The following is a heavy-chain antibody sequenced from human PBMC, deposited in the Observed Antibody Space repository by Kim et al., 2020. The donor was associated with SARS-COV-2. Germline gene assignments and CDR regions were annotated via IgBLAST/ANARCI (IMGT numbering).Heavy chain of an antibody. V-gene: IGHV1-2*02. D-gene: IGHD3-16*01. CDR3: ARTFVGHRALSVPGFDY. J-gene: IGHJ4*02. Sequence: FQGRVTMTRDTSISTAYMELSRLRSDDTAVYYCARTFVGHRALSVPGFDYWGQGTLVTVSS.